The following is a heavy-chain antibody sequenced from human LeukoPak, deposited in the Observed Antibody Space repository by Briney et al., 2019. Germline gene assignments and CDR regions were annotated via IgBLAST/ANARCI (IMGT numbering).Heavy chain of an antibody. CDR3: AKDLKYDFWSGYFFY. J-gene: IGHJ4*02. Sequence: GGSLRLSCAASGXTFSSYAVSWVRQAPGKGLECVSAISGSGGSTYYADSVKGRFTISRDNSKSTLYLQMNSLRAEDTVVYYCAKDLKYDFWSGYFFYWGQGTLVTVSS. D-gene: IGHD3-3*01. V-gene: IGHV3-23*01. CDR1: GXTFSSYA. CDR2: ISGSGGST.